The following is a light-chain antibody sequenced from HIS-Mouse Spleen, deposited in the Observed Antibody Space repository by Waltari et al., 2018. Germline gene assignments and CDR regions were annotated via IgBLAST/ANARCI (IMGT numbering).Light chain of an antibody. Sequence: SYELTQPSSVSVSPGQTARITCSGDVLAKKYARWFQQKPGQAPVLVIYKDREVPSGIPERFSGSSSGTTVTLTISGAQVEDEADYYCYSAADNNVVFGGGTKLTVL. J-gene: IGLJ2*01. CDR3: YSAADNNVV. V-gene: IGLV3-27*01. CDR2: KDR. CDR1: VLAKKY.